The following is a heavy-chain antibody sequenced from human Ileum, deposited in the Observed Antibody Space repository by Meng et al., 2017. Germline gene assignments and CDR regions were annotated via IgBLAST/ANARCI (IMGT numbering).Heavy chain of an antibody. Sequence: QASCPLLLRPSDALSRPCTCAGRSRSSVSYYWSWIRQPPSKVLEWIGHIYYSVSTNYTPSLKSRVTISVDMSKNQFSLKLNSVTAADTAIYFCARSSTSPASYFFDYWGQGTLVTVSS. J-gene: IGHJ4*02. CDR3: ARSSTSPASYFFDY. CDR1: GRSRSSVSYY. V-gene: IGHV4-61*01. CDR2: IYYSVST. D-gene: IGHD6-6*01.